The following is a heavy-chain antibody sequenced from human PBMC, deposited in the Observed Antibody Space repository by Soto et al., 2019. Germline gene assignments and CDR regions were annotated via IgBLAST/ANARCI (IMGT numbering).Heavy chain of an antibody. CDR1: GGSISSGGYY. V-gene: IGHV4-31*03. D-gene: IGHD3-16*01. J-gene: IGHJ6*03. CDR3: ARGYDYIKGGGLGPPYYYMDV. Sequence: SETLSLTCTVSGGSISSGGYYWSWIRQHPGKGLEWIGYIYYSGSTYYNPSLKSRVTISVDTSKNQFSLKLSSVTAADTAVYYCARGYDYIKGGGLGPPYYYMDVWGKGTTVTVSS. CDR2: IYYSGST.